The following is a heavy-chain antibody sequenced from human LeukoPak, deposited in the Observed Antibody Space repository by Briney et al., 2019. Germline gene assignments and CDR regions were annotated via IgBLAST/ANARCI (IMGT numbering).Heavy chain of an antibody. CDR3: ARCQYSSGWYDCRLDGMDV. D-gene: IGHD6-19*01. V-gene: IGHV1-2*02. Sequence: ASAKVSCKASGYTFTAYYLHWVRQAPGQGLEWMGWINPNSGGTNYAQKFQGRVTMTRDTSISTAYMQLSSLRSEDTAVYYCARCQYSSGWYDCRLDGMDVWGQGTTVTVSS. J-gene: IGHJ6*02. CDR1: GYTFTAYY. CDR2: INPNSGGT.